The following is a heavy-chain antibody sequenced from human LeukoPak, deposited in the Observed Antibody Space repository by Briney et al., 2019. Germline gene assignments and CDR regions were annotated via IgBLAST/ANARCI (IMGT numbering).Heavy chain of an antibody. Sequence: PSQTLSLTCTVSGGSISSGDYYWSWIRQPPGKGLEWIAYMYYSGSTYYNPSLKSRVTMSANTSKNQLSLKLSSVTAADTAVYYCARPYYYDSRIDPWGQGILVTVSS. D-gene: IGHD3-22*01. CDR2: MYYSGST. CDR1: GGSISSGDYY. CDR3: ARPYYYDSRIDP. J-gene: IGHJ5*02. V-gene: IGHV4-30-4*01.